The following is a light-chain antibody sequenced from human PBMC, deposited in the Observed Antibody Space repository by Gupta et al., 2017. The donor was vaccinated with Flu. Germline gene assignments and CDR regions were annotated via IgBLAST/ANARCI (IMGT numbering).Light chain of an antibody. CDR2: AAS. CDR1: QGISSY. CDR3: QQDYSYPYT. Sequence: AIRMTQSPSSFSASTGDRVTITCRASQGISSYLDWYQQKPGKAPKLLIYAASTLQSGVPSRFSGSGSGTDFTLTISCLQSEDFATYYCQQDYSYPYTFGQGTKMEIK. V-gene: IGKV1-8*01. J-gene: IGKJ2*01.